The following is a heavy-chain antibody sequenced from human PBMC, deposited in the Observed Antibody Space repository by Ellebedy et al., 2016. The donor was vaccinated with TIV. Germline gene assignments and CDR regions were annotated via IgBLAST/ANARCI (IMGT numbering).Heavy chain of an antibody. J-gene: IGHJ5*02. CDR2: IIPVLGIP. CDR3: AAGNDGGWFDP. D-gene: IGHD1-1*01. Sequence: ASVKVSCKASGGTFSNYAFSWVRQATGQGLEWMGRIIPVLGIPIYAQKFQGRVTITADKSTTTAYMDLSSLNSEDTAVYYCAAGNDGGWFDPWGQGTLVTVSS. CDR1: GGTFSNYA. V-gene: IGHV1-69*04.